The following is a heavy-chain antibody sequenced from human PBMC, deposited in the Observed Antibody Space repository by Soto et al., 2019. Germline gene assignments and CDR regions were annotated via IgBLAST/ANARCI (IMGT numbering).Heavy chain of an antibody. D-gene: IGHD3-22*01. CDR2: IYLGGSI. Sequence: SETLSLTCSVSGGSISSGHWTWILHPPGKRLEWIGYIYLGGSINYNPSLKSRVIISVDTAKNQFSLSLSSVTAADTAVYFFTWAYYDLDLYTFAPWC. V-gene: IGHV4-59*01. J-gene: IGHJ5*02. CDR1: GGSISSGH. CDR3: TWAYYDLDLYTFAP.